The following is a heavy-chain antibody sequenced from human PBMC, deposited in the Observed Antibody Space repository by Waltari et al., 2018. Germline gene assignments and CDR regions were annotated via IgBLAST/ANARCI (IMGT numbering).Heavy chain of an antibody. CDR1: GFTVGNKY. J-gene: IGHJ3*01. Sequence: EVQLVESGGGLVQPGGSLRLSCAASGFTVGNKYMSWVRQTPGKGLEGVSCSYSNGDTLYADSVKGRFTISRDSSKNTLYLQMNSLRAEDTAVYYSATDRSVWGQGTVVTVSS. CDR2: SYSNGDT. CDR3: ATDRSV. V-gene: IGHV3-66*01.